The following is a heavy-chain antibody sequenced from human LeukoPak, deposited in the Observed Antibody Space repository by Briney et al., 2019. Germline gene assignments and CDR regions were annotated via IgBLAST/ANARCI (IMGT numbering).Heavy chain of an antibody. CDR1: GGSINSFY. J-gene: IGHJ4*02. D-gene: IGHD3-10*01. V-gene: IGHV4-59*08. CDR2: INYSGSP. CDR3: ARRRTTMLRGVQIAGSVDF. Sequence: PSETLSLTCTVSGGSINSFYWSWIRQSPGKGLESIGYINYSGSPNYNPSLKSRVTISIGTSKNQFSLNLHSVTAADTAVYYCARRRTTMLRGVQIAGSVDFWGQRNPVAVSS.